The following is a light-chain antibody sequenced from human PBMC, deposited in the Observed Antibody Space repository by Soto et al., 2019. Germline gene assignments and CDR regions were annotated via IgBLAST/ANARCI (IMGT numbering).Light chain of an antibody. J-gene: IGLJ3*02. CDR3: QSYVSSLSAVV. Sequence: QSVLTQPPSVSVAPGQRVTISCTGSSSNIGADYDVHWYQQLPGTAPKLLIYGNSNRPSGVPDRFSCSKAGTSAALAITGLQAEDAADYNCQSYVSSLSAVVFGGGTKLNVL. CDR1: SSNIGADYD. V-gene: IGLV1-40*01. CDR2: GNS.